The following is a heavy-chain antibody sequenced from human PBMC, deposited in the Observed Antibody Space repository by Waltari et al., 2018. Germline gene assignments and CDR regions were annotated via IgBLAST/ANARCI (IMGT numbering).Heavy chain of an antibody. CDR2: IWYDGSNK. D-gene: IGHD6-19*01. CDR1: GFTFSSYG. Sequence: QVQLVESGGGVVQPGRSLRLSCAASGFTFSSYGMHWVRQAPGKGLEWVAVIWYDGSNKYYADSVKGRFTISRDNSKNTLDLQMNSLRAEDTAVYYCARDRAVAGYFDYWGQGTLVTVSS. V-gene: IGHV3-33*01. CDR3: ARDRAVAGYFDY. J-gene: IGHJ4*02.